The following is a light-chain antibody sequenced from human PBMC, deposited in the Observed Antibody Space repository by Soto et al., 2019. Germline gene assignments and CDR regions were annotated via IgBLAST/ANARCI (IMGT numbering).Light chain of an antibody. J-gene: IGKJ2*01. CDR3: QQYSTLPHT. CDR1: QSVTNSF. V-gene: IGKV3-20*01. CDR2: SIS. Sequence: ENVLTQSPGILSLSPGERATLSCRASQSVTNSFFAWYQQKPGQAPRLLIYSISSRATGIPDRFSGSGSGTGFTLSTSRLEPEDFVVYYCQQYSTLPHTFGQGTK.